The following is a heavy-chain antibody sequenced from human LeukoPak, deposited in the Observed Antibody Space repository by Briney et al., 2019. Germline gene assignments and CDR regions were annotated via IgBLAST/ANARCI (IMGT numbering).Heavy chain of an antibody. Sequence: SETLSLTCAVYGGSFSGYYWSWIRQPPGKGLEWIGEINHSGSTNYNPSLKSRVTISVDTSKNQFSLKLSSVTAADTAVYYCARAEYGMDVWGRGTTVTVS. CDR2: INHSGST. CDR3: ARAEYGMDV. V-gene: IGHV4-34*01. CDR1: GGSFSGYY. J-gene: IGHJ6*02.